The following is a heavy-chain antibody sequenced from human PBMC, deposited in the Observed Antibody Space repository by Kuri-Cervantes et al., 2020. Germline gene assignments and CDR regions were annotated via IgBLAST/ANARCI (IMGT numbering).Heavy chain of an antibody. Sequence: LSLTCAASGFTFSDYYMSWIRQAPGKGLEWVSYISSSGSTIYYADSVKGRFTISRDNAKNSLYLQMNSLRAEDTAVYYCARGDSPLGGPNYYYYYYYMDVWGKGTTVTVSS. CDR1: GFTFSDYY. CDR3: ARGDSPLGGPNYYYYYYYMDV. J-gene: IGHJ6*03. V-gene: IGHV3-11*04. D-gene: IGHD3-16*01. CDR2: ISSSGSTI.